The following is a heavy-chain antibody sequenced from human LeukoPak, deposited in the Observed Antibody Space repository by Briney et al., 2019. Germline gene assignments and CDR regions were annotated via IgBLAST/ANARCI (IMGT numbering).Heavy chain of an antibody. J-gene: IGHJ4*02. CDR3: AKGFIEMATSHLDY. CDR2: ISWNSGSI. CDR1: GFWFSGYW. D-gene: IGHD5-24*01. V-gene: IGHV3-9*01. Sequence: PGGSLRLSCAASGFWFSGYWMTWVRQAPGKGLEWVSGISWNSGSIGYADSVKGRFTISRDNAKNSLYLQMNSLRAEDTALYYCAKGFIEMATSHLDYWGQGTLVTVSS.